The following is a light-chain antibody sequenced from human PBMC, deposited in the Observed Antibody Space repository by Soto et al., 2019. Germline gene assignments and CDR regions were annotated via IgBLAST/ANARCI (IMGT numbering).Light chain of an antibody. CDR2: EVS. CDR1: SSDVGGYKY. V-gene: IGLV2-14*01. Sequence: QSALTQPASVSGSPGQSITLSCTGTSSDVGGYKYVSWYQQHSGNAPKVLIYEVSNRPLGVSNRFSGSKSGNTASLPISGLQDEDEADYYCNSYTSSNTWVFGGGTKLTVL. CDR3: NSYTSSNTWV. J-gene: IGLJ3*02.